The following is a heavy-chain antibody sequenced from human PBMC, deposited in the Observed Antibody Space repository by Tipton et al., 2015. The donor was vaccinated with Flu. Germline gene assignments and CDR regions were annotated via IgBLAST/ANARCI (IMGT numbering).Heavy chain of an antibody. D-gene: IGHD4-11*01. CDR1: GVIFSNYW. V-gene: IGHV3-74*01. J-gene: IGHJ6*02. CDR2: INTDGSAT. CDR3: AKDYTNYGGYYGMDV. Sequence: SGVIFSNYWMHWVRQAPGKGLMWVSAINTDGSATRYADSVKGRFTISRDRSKNTLFLQMKSLRAEDTARYYCAKDYTNYGGYYGMDVWGQGTTVTVSS.